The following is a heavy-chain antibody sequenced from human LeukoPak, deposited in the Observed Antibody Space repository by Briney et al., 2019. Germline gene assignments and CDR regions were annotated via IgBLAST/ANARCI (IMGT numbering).Heavy chain of an antibody. CDR1: GFTFSSYS. V-gene: IGHV3-48*02. Sequence: PGGSLRLSCAASGFTFSSYSMNWVLQAPGKGLDWVSYISSSSNTIYYADSVKGRFTISRDNAKNSLYLQMNSLRDEDTAVYYCARAHGGSGYYLPLDYWGQGTLVTVSS. CDR3: ARAHGGSGYYLPLDY. J-gene: IGHJ4*02. D-gene: IGHD3-22*01. CDR2: ISSSSNTI.